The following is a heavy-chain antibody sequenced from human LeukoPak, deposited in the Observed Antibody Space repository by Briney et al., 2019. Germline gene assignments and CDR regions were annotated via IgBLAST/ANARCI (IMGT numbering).Heavy chain of an antibody. CDR3: ARDGPYCTNGVCSSDI. Sequence: ASVKVSCKACGYTFTSYYIHWVRQAPGQGLEWMGIINPSSGGTGYAQKFQGRVTMTRDTSTSTVYMELTSLRSEDTAVYYCARDGPYCTNGVCSSDIWGQGTLVTVSS. CDR2: INPSSGGT. J-gene: IGHJ3*02. D-gene: IGHD2-8*01. CDR1: GYTFTSYY. V-gene: IGHV1-46*01.